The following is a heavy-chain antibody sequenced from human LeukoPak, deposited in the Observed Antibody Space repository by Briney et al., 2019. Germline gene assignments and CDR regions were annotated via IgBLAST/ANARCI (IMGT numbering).Heavy chain of an antibody. CDR2: ISGSGGST. J-gene: IGHJ5*02. CDR3: ARDPSRYDFWSGYYTHNWFDP. D-gene: IGHD3-3*01. V-gene: IGHV3-23*01. CDR1: GFTFSSYA. Sequence: GGSLRLSGAASGFTFSSYAMSWVRQAPGKGLEWVSAISGSGGSTYYADSVKGRFTISRDNAKNTLYLQMNSLRAEDTAVYYCARDPSRYDFWSGYYTHNWFDPWGQGTLVTVSS.